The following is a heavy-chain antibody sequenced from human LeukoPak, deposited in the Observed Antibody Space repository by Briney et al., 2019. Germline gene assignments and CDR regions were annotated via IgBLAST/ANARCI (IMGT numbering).Heavy chain of an antibody. Sequence: GGSLRLSCAASGFTFSSYSMNWGRQAPGKGLEWVSSISGSSSYIYYADSVKGRFTISRDNAKNSLYLQMNSLRAEDTAVYYCAREDDYGPGYFDLWGRGTLVTVSS. V-gene: IGHV3-21*01. D-gene: IGHD4/OR15-4a*01. J-gene: IGHJ2*01. CDR2: ISGSSSYI. CDR3: AREDDYGPGYFDL. CDR1: GFTFSSYS.